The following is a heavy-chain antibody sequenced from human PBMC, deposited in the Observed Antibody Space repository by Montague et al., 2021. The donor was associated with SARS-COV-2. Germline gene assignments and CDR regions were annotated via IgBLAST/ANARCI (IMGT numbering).Heavy chain of an antibody. Sequence: SLRHSCAASGFNFNDFEMNWVRQAPGKGPEWVSYISSRGNRVDYVDSVKGRFTISRDNAKNSLYLQMNNLRAEDTAIYYCARATTFLPSAGFYFDYWGQGTLVTVSS. CDR2: ISSRGNRV. J-gene: IGHJ4*02. D-gene: IGHD6-13*01. CDR3: ARATTFLPSAGFYFDY. V-gene: IGHV3-48*03. CDR1: GFNFNDFE.